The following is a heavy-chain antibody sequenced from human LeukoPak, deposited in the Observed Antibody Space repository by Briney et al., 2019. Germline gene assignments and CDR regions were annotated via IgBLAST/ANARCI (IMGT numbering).Heavy chain of an antibody. CDR3: ARLSGWYFLDAFDI. D-gene: IGHD6-19*01. CDR1: GDSISTYY. Sequence: PSETLSLTCTVSGDSISTYYWSWIRQPPGKGLECIGYIYYSGSTHYNPSLKSRVTISVDTSKNQFSLKLSSVTAADTAVYYCARLSGWYFLDAFDIWGQGTMVTVSS. J-gene: IGHJ3*02. V-gene: IGHV4-59*08. CDR2: IYYSGST.